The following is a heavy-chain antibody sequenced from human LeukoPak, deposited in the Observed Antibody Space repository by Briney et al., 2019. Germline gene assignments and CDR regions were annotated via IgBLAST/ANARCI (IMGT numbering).Heavy chain of an antibody. J-gene: IGHJ6*04. D-gene: IGHD3-10*02. V-gene: IGHV3-48*04. CDR1: GFTFSNYG. CDR3: AELGITMIGGV. CDR2: ISSSGSTI. Sequence: PGGSLRLSCVASGFTFSNYGMNWVRQAPGKGLEWVSYISSSGSTIYYADSVKGRFTISRDNDKNSLYLQMNSLRAEDTAVYYCAELGITMIGGVWGKGTTVTITS.